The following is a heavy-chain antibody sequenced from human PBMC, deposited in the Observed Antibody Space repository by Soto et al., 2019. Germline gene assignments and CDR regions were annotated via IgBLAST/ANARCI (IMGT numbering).Heavy chain of an antibody. D-gene: IGHD5-18*01. CDR2: IYYSGST. J-gene: IGHJ4*02. CDR3: ARRYGSCFDY. CDR1: GGSISSSSYY. Sequence: SETLSLTCTVSGGSISSSSYYWGWIRQPPGKGLEWIGYIYYSGSTNYNPSLKSRVTISVDTSKNQFSLKLSSVTAADTAAYYCARRYGSCFDYWGQGTLVTVSS. V-gene: IGHV4-61*05.